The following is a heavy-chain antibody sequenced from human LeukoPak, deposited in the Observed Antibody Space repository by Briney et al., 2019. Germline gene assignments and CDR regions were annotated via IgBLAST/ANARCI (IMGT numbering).Heavy chain of an antibody. CDR1: GFTFSNYA. Sequence: GGSLRLSCAASGFTFSNYAMSWVRQAPGKGLEWVSGIGGSGGSAYYVDSVKGRFTTSRDTSKNTLYLQMNSLRAEDTAVYYCAKDGDLEDIIVVPTAYPFDYWGQGTLVTVPS. CDR3: AKDGDLEDIIVVPTAYPFDY. V-gene: IGHV3-23*01. CDR2: IGGSGGSA. J-gene: IGHJ4*02. D-gene: IGHD2-2*01.